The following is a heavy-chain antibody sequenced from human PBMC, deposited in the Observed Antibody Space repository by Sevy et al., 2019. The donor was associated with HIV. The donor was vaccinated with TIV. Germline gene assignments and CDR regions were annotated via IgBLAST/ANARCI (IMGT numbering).Heavy chain of an antibody. CDR2: IFNDGINK. CDR3: ARESGSDWYLDY. Sequence: GGSLRLSCAASGFIFSRYGMHWVRQAPGKGLEWVAAIFNDGINKYFAGSVKGRFTISRDNSKKTLYLEMNSLRAEDTAVYYCARESGSDWYLDYWGQGTLVTVSS. J-gene: IGHJ4*02. CDR1: GFIFSRYG. D-gene: IGHD2-21*02. V-gene: IGHV3-33*01.